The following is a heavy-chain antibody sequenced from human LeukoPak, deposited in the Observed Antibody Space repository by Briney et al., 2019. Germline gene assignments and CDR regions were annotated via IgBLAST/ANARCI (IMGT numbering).Heavy chain of an antibody. CDR3: AKQLGYCSDGSCYFPY. D-gene: IGHD2-15*01. Sequence: GGSLRLSCAASGFTFSSSAMSWVHQAPGKGLEWVSAISNNGGYTYYADSVQGRFTISRDNSKSTLCLQMNSLRAEDTAVYYCAKQLGYCSDGSCYFPYWGQGTLVTVSS. CDR1: GFTFSSSA. V-gene: IGHV3-23*01. CDR2: ISNNGGYT. J-gene: IGHJ4*02.